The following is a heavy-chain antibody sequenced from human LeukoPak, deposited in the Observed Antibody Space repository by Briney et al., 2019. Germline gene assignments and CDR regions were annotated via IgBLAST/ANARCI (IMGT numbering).Heavy chain of an antibody. CDR2: IWHDGNNK. CDR1: GFTFSSYE. CDR3: ARDKSSTYSAFDI. V-gene: IGHV3-33*08. Sequence: GGSLRLSCAASGFTFSSYEMNWVRQAPGKGLEWVTVIWHDGNNKYYADSVKGRFTISRDNSKNTLYLQMNSLRAEDTAVYYCARDKSSTYSAFDIWGQGTMVSVSS. D-gene: IGHD2-21*01. J-gene: IGHJ3*02.